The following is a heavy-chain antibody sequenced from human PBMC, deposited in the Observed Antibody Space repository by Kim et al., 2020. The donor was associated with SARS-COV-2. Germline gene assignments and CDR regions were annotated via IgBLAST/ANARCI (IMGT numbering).Heavy chain of an antibody. CDR2: ST. J-gene: IGHJ4*02. V-gene: IGHV3-43*01. CDR3: AKDGLEHPDY. D-gene: IGHD1-1*01. Sequence: STYYADSVKGRFTISRDNSKNSLYLQMNSLRTEDTALYYCAKDGLEHPDYWGQGTLVTVSS.